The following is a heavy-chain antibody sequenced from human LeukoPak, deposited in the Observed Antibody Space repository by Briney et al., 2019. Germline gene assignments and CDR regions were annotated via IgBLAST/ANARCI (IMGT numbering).Heavy chain of an antibody. Sequence: KASQTLSLTCTVSGDSISSGGYYWSWIRQHPGKGLEWIAYIFYSGSTYYNPSLKSRLTMSVDTSKNRFSLKLSSVTAADTAVYFCARGGYDSSGHGGYFDYWGQGTLVTVSS. V-gene: IGHV4-31*03. CDR3: ARGGYDSSGHGGYFDY. CDR2: IFYSGST. J-gene: IGHJ4*02. CDR1: GDSISSGGYY. D-gene: IGHD3-22*01.